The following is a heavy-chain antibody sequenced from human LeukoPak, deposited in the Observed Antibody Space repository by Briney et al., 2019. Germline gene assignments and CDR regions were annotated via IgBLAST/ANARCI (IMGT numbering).Heavy chain of an antibody. CDR3: ARDMGLGYSTGYHNIIQGLDV. CDR1: GFSVSGDF. Sequence: GGSLRLSCAASGFSVSGDFMSWVRQAPGKGLEWVSVIYSDGSTYYADSVKGRFTISRDNSKNTLDLQMNALRPDDTAVYYCARDMGLGYSTGYHNIIQGLDVWGQGTTVTVSS. V-gene: IGHV3-53*01. D-gene: IGHD5-18*01. J-gene: IGHJ6*02. CDR2: IYSDGST.